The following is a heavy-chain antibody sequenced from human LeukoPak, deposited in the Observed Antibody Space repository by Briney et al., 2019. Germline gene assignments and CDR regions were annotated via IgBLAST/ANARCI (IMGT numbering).Heavy chain of an antibody. D-gene: IGHD4-17*01. V-gene: IGHV4-34*01. CDR2: INHSGST. CDR3: ARGTMTTVTYYFDY. Sequence: SETLSLTCAVYGGSFSGYYWSWIRQPPGKGLEWIGEINHSGSTNYNPSLKSRVTISVDTSKNQFSLKLGSVTAADTAVYYCARGTMTTVTYYFDYWGQGTLVTVSS. CDR1: GGSFSGYY. J-gene: IGHJ4*02.